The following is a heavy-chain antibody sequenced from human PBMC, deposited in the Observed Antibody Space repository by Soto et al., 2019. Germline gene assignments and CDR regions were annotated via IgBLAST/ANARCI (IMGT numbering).Heavy chain of an antibody. J-gene: IGHJ4*02. Sequence: QVQLVQSGXXXKKPGAXVKVSCKASXXXXTGYXXXWVRQAPGQGLEWMGWINPNSGGTNYAQKFQGWVTMTRDTSISTAYMELSRLRSDDTAVYYCARMVTKSRTSPLDYWGQGTLVTVSS. CDR3: ARMVTKSRTSPLDY. V-gene: IGHV1-2*04. D-gene: IGHD2-15*01. CDR1: XXXXTGYX. CDR2: INPNSGGT.